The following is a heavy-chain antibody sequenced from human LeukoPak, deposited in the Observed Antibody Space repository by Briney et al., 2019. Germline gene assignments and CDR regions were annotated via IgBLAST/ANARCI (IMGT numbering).Heavy chain of an antibody. D-gene: IGHD3-16*02. Sequence: GGSLILSCTASGFTFGDYAMRWVRQAPGKGLEWVGFISSKPYGGTTEYAASVRGRFTISRDDSKNIVYLQMNSLKTEDTAVYYCTTKGKSSLLPFDYWGQGTLVTVSS. CDR1: GFTFGDYA. V-gene: IGHV3-49*04. CDR3: TTKGKSSLLPFDY. J-gene: IGHJ4*02. CDR2: ISSKPYGGTT.